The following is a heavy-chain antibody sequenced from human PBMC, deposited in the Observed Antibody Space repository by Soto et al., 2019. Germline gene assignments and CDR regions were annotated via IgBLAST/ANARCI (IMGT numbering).Heavy chain of an antibody. D-gene: IGHD3-22*01. CDR1: GFTFSSYG. J-gene: IGHJ4*02. V-gene: IGHV3-33*01. CDR2: IWYDGSNK. CDR3: AREAGPYYYDSSGYYYD. Sequence: PGGSLRLSCVASGFTFSSYGMHWVRQAPGKGLEWVAVIWYDGSNKNYADSVKGRFTISRDNSKNTLYLQMNSLRAEDTAVYYCAREAGPYYYDSSGYYYDWGQGTLVTVSS.